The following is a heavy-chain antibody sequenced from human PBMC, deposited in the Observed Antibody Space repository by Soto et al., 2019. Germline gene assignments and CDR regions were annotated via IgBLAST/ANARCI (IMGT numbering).Heavy chain of an antibody. D-gene: IGHD3-9*01. CDR2: IYHSGST. Sequence: PSETLSLTCAVSGCSISSSNWWSWVRQPPGKGLEWIGEIYHSGSTNYNPSLKSRVTISVDKSKNQFSLKLSSVTAADTAVYYCARDSYYDILTGYYNGYYYYGMDVWGQGTTVTVSS. CDR3: ARDSYYDILTGYYNGYYYYGMDV. V-gene: IGHV4-4*02. CDR1: GCSISSSNW. J-gene: IGHJ6*02.